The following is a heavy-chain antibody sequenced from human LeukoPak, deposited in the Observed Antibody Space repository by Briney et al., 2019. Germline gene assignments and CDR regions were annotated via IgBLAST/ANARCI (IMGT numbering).Heavy chain of an antibody. CDR2: IYYSGST. J-gene: IGHJ4*02. D-gene: IGHD6-19*01. CDR3: ARVFSSGWSFDY. CDR1: GGSISSGGYS. Sequence: SQTLSLTCAVSGGSISSGGYSWSWIRQPPGKGLEWIGYIYYSGSTYYNPSLKSRVTISVDTSKNQFSLKLSSVAAADTAVYYCARVFSSGWSFDYWGQGTLVTVSS. V-gene: IGHV4-30-4*07.